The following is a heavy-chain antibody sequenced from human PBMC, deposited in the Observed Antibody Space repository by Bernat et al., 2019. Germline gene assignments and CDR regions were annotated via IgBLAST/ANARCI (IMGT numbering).Heavy chain of an antibody. CDR1: GFTFRDYW. Sequence: EVRLVESGGGLVQPGGSPRLSCAASGFTFRDYWMHWVRQVAGKGLVWVSRINSVGSNTNYADSVKGRFTISRDNAKNTLYLQMDSLRADGSGGYYCVKRACGYPSCLDSWGQGTPVTVSS. D-gene: IGHD3-22*01. CDR3: VKRACGYPSCLDS. J-gene: IGHJ5*02. CDR2: INSVGSNT. V-gene: IGHV3-74*01.